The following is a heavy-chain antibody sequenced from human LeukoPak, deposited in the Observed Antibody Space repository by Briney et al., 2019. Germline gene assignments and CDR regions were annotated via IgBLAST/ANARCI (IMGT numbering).Heavy chain of an antibody. J-gene: IGHJ6*03. V-gene: IGHV4-38-2*02. D-gene: IGHD1-1*01. CDR3: ALNDGYYFYMDV. Sequence: PSETLSLTCTVSGYSISSGYYWGWIRPPPGKGLEWIGSIYHSGSTYYNPPLKSRVTISVDTSKNQFSLKLSSVTAADTAVYYCALNDGYYFYMDVWGKGTTVTVSS. CDR2: IYHSGST. CDR1: GYSISSGYY.